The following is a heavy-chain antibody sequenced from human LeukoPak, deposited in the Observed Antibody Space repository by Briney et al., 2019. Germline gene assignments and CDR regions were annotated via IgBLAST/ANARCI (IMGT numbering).Heavy chain of an antibody. CDR2: INHSGST. Sequence: SETLSLTCAVYGGSFSGYYWSWIRQPPGKGLEWIGEINHSGSTNYNPSLESRVTISVDTSKNQFSLKLSSVTAADTAVYYCARDERLHSSGWSYWGQGTLVTVSS. CDR1: GGSFSGYY. J-gene: IGHJ4*02. CDR3: ARDERLHSSGWSY. D-gene: IGHD6-19*01. V-gene: IGHV4-34*01.